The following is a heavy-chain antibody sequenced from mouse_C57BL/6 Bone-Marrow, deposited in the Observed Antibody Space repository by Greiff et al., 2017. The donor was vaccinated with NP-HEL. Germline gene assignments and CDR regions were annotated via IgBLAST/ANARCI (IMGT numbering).Heavy chain of an antibody. V-gene: IGHV14-2*01. CDR3: ARGYGSSPLDY. J-gene: IGHJ2*01. Sequence: VQLKQSGAELVKPGASVKLSCTASGFNIKDYYMHWVKQRPEQGLEWIGRIDPEDGETKYAPKFQGKATLTADTSSNQAYMQLSSLQSEDTAVYYCARGYGSSPLDYWGQGTTLTVSS. CDR1: GFNIKDYY. D-gene: IGHD1-1*01. CDR2: IDPEDGET.